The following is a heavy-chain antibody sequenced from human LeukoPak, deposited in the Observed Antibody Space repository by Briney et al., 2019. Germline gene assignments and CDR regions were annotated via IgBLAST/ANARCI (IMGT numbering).Heavy chain of an antibody. V-gene: IGHV1-18*01. CDR2: ISVYNGNT. CDR3: ARAWGRGAEAGTGPVNYFDY. D-gene: IGHD6-13*01. J-gene: IGHJ4*02. CDR1: GYTFTSYG. Sequence: ASVKVSCKASGYTFTSYGISWVRQAPGQGLEWMGWISVYNGNTNYAQKLQGRVTMTTDTSKSTAYVELKSLRSDDSAVYYCARAWGRGAEAGTGPVNYFDYWGQGTLVTVSS.